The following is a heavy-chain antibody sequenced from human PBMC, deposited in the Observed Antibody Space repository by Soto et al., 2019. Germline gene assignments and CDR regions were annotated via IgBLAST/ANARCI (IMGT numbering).Heavy chain of an antibody. CDR2: ISGSGGST. V-gene: IGHV3-23*01. Sequence: EVQLLESGGGLVQPGGSLRLSCAASGFTFSSYAMSWVRQAPGKGLEWVSAISGSGGSTYYADSVKGRFTISRDNSKNTLYLQMNSLRAADTAIYFYARLSGPRYYYYSMDVWGQGTTVTVFS. D-gene: IGHD3-3*01. J-gene: IGHJ6*02. CDR1: GFTFSSYA. CDR3: ARLSGPRYYYYSMDV.